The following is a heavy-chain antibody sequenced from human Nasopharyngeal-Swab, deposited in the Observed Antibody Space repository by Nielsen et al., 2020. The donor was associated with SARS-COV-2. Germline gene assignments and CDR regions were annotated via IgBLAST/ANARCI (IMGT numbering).Heavy chain of an antibody. Sequence: GESLKISCVASGFIFGNYAMAWVRQAPGKGLEWVSAIGGNGARTHYADSVRGRFIISRDNSKNTLYLQMNSLRAEDTAVYYCARDPPDDSSGHFSFDYWGQGTLVTVSS. J-gene: IGHJ4*02. CDR2: IGGNGART. CDR3: ARDPPDDSSGHFSFDY. D-gene: IGHD3-22*01. V-gene: IGHV3-23*01. CDR1: GFIFGNYA.